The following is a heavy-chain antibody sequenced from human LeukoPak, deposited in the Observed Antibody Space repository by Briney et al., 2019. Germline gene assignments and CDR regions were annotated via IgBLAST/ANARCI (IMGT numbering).Heavy chain of an antibody. CDR2: INPNSGGT. CDR3: AKARGLYCSSISCYDCDV. CDR1: GYTFTAYY. D-gene: IGHD2-2*01. Sequence: ASVKVPCKAAGYTFTAYYIHWVRQAPGQGLEWMGWINPNSGGTDYAQNFQGRVTLTRDTSITTAYMELSRLRSDDTAVYYCAKARGLYCSSISCYDCDVWGKGTTVTVSS. J-gene: IGHJ6*04. V-gene: IGHV1-2*02.